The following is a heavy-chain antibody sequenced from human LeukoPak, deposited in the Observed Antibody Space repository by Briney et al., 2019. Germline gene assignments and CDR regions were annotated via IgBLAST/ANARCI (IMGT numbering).Heavy chain of an antibody. CDR2: ISGRGANT. J-gene: IGHJ4*02. CDR1: GFTFGSYA. Sequence: GGSLRLSCATSGFTFGSYAMSWVRQAPGKGLEWVSSISGRGANTHYADSVKGRFTISGDYSKNTLNLQMNSLRAEDTDVYYCAKSGRVFDTSGYYWFPNWGQGILVTVSS. V-gene: IGHV3-23*01. D-gene: IGHD3-22*01. CDR3: AKSGRVFDTSGYYWFPN.